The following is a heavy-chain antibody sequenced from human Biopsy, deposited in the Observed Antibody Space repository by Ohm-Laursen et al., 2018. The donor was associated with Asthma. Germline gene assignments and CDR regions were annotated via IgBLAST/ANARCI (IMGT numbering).Heavy chain of an antibody. Sequence: PSHTLSLTCSVYGFSISSFYWSWIRQSPEKGLEWMGYVYWTGSTNYNPSLKSRITMSVDTSKNRMFLELTSVTAADTAIYYCVRAVRNEQWLAPFDYWGQGNPVTVSS. CDR3: VRAVRNEQWLAPFDY. CDR2: VYWTGST. CDR1: GFSISSFY. D-gene: IGHD6-19*01. J-gene: IGHJ4*02. V-gene: IGHV4-59*07.